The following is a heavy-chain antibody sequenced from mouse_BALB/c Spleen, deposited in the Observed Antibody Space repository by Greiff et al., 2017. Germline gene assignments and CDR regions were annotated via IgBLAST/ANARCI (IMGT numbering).Heavy chain of an antibody. V-gene: IGHV5-4*02. D-gene: IGHD1-1*01. J-gene: IGHJ3*01. CDR1: GFTFSDYY. Sequence: EVQLVESGGGLVKPGGSLKLSCAASGFTFSDYYMYWVRQTPEKRLEWVATISDGGSYTYYPDSVKGRFTISRDNAKNNLYLQMSSLKSEDTAMYYCARIDYGSRRSGSYAMDYWGQGTLVTVSA. CDR2: ISDGGSYT. CDR3: ARIDYGSRRSGSYAMDY.